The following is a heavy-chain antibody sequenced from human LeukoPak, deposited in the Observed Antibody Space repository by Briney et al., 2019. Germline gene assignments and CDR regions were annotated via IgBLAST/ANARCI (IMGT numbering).Heavy chain of an antibody. V-gene: IGHV1-46*01. D-gene: IGHD1-26*01. Sequence: GASVKVSCKASGYTFTNYYIHWVRQAPGQGLECMGIINPSGGSTSYAQKFQGRVTMTRDMSTSTVYMELSSLRSEDTAVYYCARDKWEPRYAFDIWGQGTMVTVSS. CDR3: ARDKWEPRYAFDI. CDR2: INPSGGST. CDR1: GYTFTNYY. J-gene: IGHJ3*02.